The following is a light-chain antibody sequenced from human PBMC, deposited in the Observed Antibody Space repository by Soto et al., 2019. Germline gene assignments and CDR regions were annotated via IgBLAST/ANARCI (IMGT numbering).Light chain of an antibody. CDR1: SSDY. CDR3: SAHTSSSVVV. Sequence: QSALTQPASVSGSPGQSITISCTGTSSDYVSWYQQHPGKAPKLMIYEVTNRPSGVSNRFSGSKSGNTASLTISGLQVEDEADYHCSAHTSSSVVVFGGGTKLTDL. V-gene: IGLV2-14*01. CDR2: EVT. J-gene: IGLJ2*01.